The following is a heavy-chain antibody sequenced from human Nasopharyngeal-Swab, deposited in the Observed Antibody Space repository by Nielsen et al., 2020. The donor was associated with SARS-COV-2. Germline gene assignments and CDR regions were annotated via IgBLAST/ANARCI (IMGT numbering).Heavy chain of an antibody. J-gene: IGHJ4*02. CDR1: DLTFSSYE. CDR3: ARRVVVLMVYALDY. CDR2: ISSSGSTI. Sequence: GESLKISCAASDLTFSSYELNWVRQAPGKGLEWVSYISSSGSTIYYADSVKGRFTISRDNAKNSLYLQMNSLRAEDTAVYYCARRVVVLMVYALDYWGQGTLPTAPS. V-gene: IGHV3-48*03. D-gene: IGHD2-8*01.